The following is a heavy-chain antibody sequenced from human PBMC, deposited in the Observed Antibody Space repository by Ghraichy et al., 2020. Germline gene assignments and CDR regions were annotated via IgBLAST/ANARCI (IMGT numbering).Heavy chain of an antibody. CDR3: VKVVCGDTVCYQRDDGFEI. D-gene: IGHD2-8*01. CDR1: GFIFSDYS. V-gene: IGHV3-21*06. Sequence: GSLRLSCIASGFIFSDYSMNWVRQAPGKGPEWVSSISSNSNYIYYADSVRGRFSVSRDNAKNSLYLQMNSLRVEDTAIYYCVKVVCGDTVCYQRDDGFEIWGLGTMVIASS. CDR2: ISSNSNYI. J-gene: IGHJ3*02.